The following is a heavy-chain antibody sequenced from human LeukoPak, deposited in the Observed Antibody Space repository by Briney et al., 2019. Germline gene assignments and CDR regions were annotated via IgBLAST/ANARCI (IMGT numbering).Heavy chain of an antibody. Sequence: SETLSLTRAVYGASFSDSYWSWIRQSPEKGLEWIGEINNSGSTSYNPSLNSRVIMSVDRSKNQFSLRLTSVTAADTAVYYCARGRYGPRLGNWGQGTLVTVSS. J-gene: IGHJ4*02. CDR3: ARGRYGPRLGN. CDR1: GASFSDSY. D-gene: IGHD3-16*01. V-gene: IGHV4-34*01. CDR2: INNSGST.